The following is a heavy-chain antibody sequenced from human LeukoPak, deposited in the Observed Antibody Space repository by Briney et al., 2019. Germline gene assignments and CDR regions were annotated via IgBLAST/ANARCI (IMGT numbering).Heavy chain of an antibody. J-gene: IGHJ3*02. D-gene: IGHD1-26*01. V-gene: IGHV3-74*01. CDR3: TRGGSSSYDGFDI. CDR1: GFTFSTYW. CDR2: ISSDGSSP. Sequence: PGRSLRLSCAASGFTFSTYWMHWVRQVPGKGLLWVSRISSDGSSPIYADSVKGRFTISRDNAKNTLYLQMNSLRVEDTAVYYCTRGGSSSYDGFDIWGQGTMVSVSS.